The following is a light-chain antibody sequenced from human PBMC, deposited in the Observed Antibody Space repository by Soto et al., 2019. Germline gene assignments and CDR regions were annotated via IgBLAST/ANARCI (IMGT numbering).Light chain of an antibody. Sequence: EIVLTQSPGTLSLSPGERATLSCGASQSVSSSYLAWYQQKPGQAPRLLIYGASSRATGIPDRFSGSGSGTDFTLTISRLEPEDFATYYCQQLHGYPITFGQGTRLEIK. CDR3: QQLHGYPIT. CDR1: QSVSSSY. J-gene: IGKJ5*01. CDR2: GAS. V-gene: IGKV3-20*01.